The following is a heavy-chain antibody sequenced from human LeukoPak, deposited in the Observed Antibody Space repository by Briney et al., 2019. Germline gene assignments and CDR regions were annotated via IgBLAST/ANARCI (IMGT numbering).Heavy chain of an antibody. D-gene: IGHD4-11*01. CDR2: IYHSGST. J-gene: IGHJ4*02. CDR3: ATLTTVSPFDY. CDR1: GYSISSGYY. V-gene: IGHV4-38-2*01. Sequence: PSETLSLTCAVSGYSISSGYYWGWIRQPPGKGLEWIGSIYHSGSTYYNPSLKSRVTISVDTSKNQFSLKLSPVTAADTAVYYCATLTTVSPFDYWGQGTLVTVSS.